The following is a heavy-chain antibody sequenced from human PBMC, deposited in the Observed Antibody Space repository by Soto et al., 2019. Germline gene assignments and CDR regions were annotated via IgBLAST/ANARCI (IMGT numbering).Heavy chain of an antibody. D-gene: IGHD2-2*01. CDR2: INQSEST. V-gene: IGHV4-34*01. CDR3: ARGYCSSTSCYGPIDF. Sequence: SETLSLTCAVYGGSFSGYYWSWIRQPPGKGLEWIGEINQSESTNYNPSLKSRVTISADTSKNQFSLKLSSVTAADTAVYYCARGYCSSTSCYGPIDFWGQGNLVTVSS. J-gene: IGHJ4*02. CDR1: GGSFSGYY.